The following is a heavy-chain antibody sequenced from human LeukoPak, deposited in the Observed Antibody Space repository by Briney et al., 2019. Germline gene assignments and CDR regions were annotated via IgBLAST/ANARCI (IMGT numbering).Heavy chain of an antibody. D-gene: IGHD6-19*01. CDR1: GFTFSNYW. CDR3: ARALYNRGWYPDYFDS. V-gene: IGHV3-7*01. CDR2: IKRNGSDN. J-gene: IGHJ4*02. Sequence: GGSLRLSCAASGFTFSNYWMSWVRQAPGKGLEWVANIKRNGSDNYYVGSVEGRFTISRDNAKNSLYLQMSSLRAEDTAIYYCARALYNRGWYPDYFDSWGQGTLVTVSA.